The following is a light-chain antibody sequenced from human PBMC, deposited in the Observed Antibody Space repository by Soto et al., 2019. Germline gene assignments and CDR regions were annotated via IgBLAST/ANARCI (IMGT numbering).Light chain of an antibody. J-gene: IGKJ1*01. V-gene: IGKV3-20*01. CDR1: QYISTK. Sequence: VLTQSPDSLSLSPGERATLSCRASQYISTKLAWYQQKPGQAPRLLFSGAFNRATDTPDRFSGSGSGTDFTLIISGVEAEDFAMCYCQQYTHSPWTAGQGPKVDSK. CDR3: QQYTHSPWT. CDR2: GAF.